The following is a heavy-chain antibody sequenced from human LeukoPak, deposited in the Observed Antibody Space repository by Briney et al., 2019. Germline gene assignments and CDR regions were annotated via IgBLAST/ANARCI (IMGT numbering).Heavy chain of an antibody. D-gene: IGHD2-21*02. CDR3: AKEHHVVVTAIVYYYGMDV. V-gene: IGHV3-21*01. J-gene: IGHJ6*02. CDR2: ISSNSIYV. CDR1: GFTFSSYS. Sequence: PGGSLRLSCAASGFTFSSYSMNWVRQAPGKGLEWVSSISSNSIYVFYADSMKGRFTISRDNAKNSLSLQMNSLRAEDTAVYYCAKEHHVVVTAIVYYYGMDVWGQGTTVTVSS.